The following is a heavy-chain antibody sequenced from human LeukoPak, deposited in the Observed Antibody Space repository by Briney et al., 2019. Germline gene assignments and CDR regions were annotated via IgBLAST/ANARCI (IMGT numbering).Heavy chain of an antibody. J-gene: IGHJ6*03. V-gene: IGHV3-23*01. D-gene: IGHD3-3*01. Sequence: PGGSLRLSCAASGFTFSSYAMSWVRQAPGKELEWVSAISGSGGSTYYADSVKGRFTISRDNSKNTLYLQMNSLRAEDTAVYYCAKNSALGGYDFWSGYYGDYYYYYMDVWGKGTTVTVSS. CDR2: ISGSGGST. CDR3: AKNSALGGYDFWSGYYGDYYYYYMDV. CDR1: GFTFSSYA.